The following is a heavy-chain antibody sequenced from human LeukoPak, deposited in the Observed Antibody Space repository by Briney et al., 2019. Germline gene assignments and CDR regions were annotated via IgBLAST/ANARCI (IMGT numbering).Heavy chain of an antibody. CDR2: IGKTGGTI. V-gene: IGHV3-11*04. Sequence: PGGSLRLSCAGSRFIFSDYYMTWIHQAPGKGLEWISYIGKTGGTIYYADSVKGRFTISRDNAKNSLYLQMNSLRAEDTAVYYCARVEYNWNYAEQYFDYWGQGTLVTVSS. CDR1: RFIFSDYY. CDR3: ARVEYNWNYAEQYFDY. D-gene: IGHD1-7*01. J-gene: IGHJ4*02.